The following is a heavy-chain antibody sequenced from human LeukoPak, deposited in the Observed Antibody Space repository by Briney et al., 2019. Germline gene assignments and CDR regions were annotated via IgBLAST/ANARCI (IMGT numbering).Heavy chain of an antibody. D-gene: IGHD2-21*02. CDR1: GFSFGSYA. J-gene: IGHJ4*02. Sequence: GGSLRLSCAASGFSFGSYAMHWVRQAPGKGLEWVALISYDGSNKYYADSVKGRFTISRDNSKNTLYLQMNSLRAGDTAVYYCARELVVVTTISGHYWGQGTLVTVSS. CDR3: ARELVVVTTISGHY. V-gene: IGHV3-30-3*01. CDR2: ISYDGSNK.